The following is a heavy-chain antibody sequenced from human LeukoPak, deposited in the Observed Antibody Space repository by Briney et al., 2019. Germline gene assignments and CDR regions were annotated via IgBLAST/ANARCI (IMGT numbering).Heavy chain of an antibody. Sequence: GRSLRLSCAASGFTFNTYGMHWVRQAPGKGLEWVADIWHDGTNKYYIDSVKGRFTISRDNSKNKLYLQMDSLTAEDTAVYYCARSPGPSSSGTDYFDHWGQGALVTVSS. J-gene: IGHJ4*02. CDR2: IWHDGTNK. CDR1: GFTFNTYG. V-gene: IGHV3-33*01. D-gene: IGHD3-22*01. CDR3: ARSPGPSSSGTDYFDH.